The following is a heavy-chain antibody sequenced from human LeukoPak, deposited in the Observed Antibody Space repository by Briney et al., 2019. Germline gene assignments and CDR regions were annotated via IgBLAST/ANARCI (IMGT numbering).Heavy chain of an antibody. CDR1: GFTFSSYG. CDR2: IRYDGSNK. Sequence: GGSLRLSCAASGFTFSSYGMHWVRQAPGKRLEWVAFIRYDGSNKYYADSVKGRFTISRDNSKNTLYLQMNSLRAEGTAVYYCAKDSNYYDSSGYYGLDYWGQGTLVTVSS. D-gene: IGHD3-22*01. V-gene: IGHV3-30*02. CDR3: AKDSNYYDSSGYYGLDY. J-gene: IGHJ4*02.